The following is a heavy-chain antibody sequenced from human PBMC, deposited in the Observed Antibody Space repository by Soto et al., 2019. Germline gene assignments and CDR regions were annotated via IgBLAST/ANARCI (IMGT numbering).Heavy chain of an antibody. CDR3: ARDGLLRAFDI. D-gene: IGHD3-16*01. Sequence: PSETLSLTCTVSGGSVSSGSYYWSWIRQPPGKGLEWIGYIYYSGSTNYNPSLKSRVTISVDTSKNQFSLKLSSVTAADTAVYYCARDGLLRAFDIWGQGTMVTVSS. CDR1: GGSVSSGSYY. J-gene: IGHJ3*02. CDR2: IYYSGST. V-gene: IGHV4-61*01.